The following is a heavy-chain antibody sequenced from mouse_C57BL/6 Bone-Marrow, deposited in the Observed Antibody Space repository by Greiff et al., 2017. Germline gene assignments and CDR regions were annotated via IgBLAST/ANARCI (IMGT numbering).Heavy chain of an antibody. CDR1: GYTFTSYW. J-gene: IGHJ4*01. D-gene: IGHD1-3*01. CDR2: IYPGSGST. Sequence: VQLQESGAELVKPGASVKMSCKASGYTFTSYWITWVKQRPGQGLEWIGDIYPGSGSTNYNEKFKSKATLTVYTSSSTAYMQLSSLTSEDSAVYYCASAKSSDVGGAMDYWGQGTSVTVSS. V-gene: IGHV1-55*01. CDR3: ASAKSSDVGGAMDY.